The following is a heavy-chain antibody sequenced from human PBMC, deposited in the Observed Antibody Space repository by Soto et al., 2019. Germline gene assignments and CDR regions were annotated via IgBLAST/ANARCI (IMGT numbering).Heavy chain of an antibody. CDR1: GYSFINYW. CDR3: ARHGRRGLTTDATYFDP. D-gene: IGHD2-2*01. V-gene: IGHV5-51*01. Sequence: GESLKISCQTSGYSFINYWIGWVRQMPGKGLEWMGIIYPDDSHIRYSPSSQGQVTISADKSINTAYLQWSSLQASDTAMFYCARHGRRGLTTDATYFDPWGQGTLVTVSS. CDR2: IYPDDSHI. J-gene: IGHJ5*02.